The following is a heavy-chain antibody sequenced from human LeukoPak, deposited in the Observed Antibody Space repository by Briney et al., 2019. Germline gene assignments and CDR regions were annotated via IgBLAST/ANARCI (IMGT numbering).Heavy chain of an antibody. D-gene: IGHD5-12*01. J-gene: IGHJ4*02. V-gene: IGHV4-59*01. Sequence: SETLSLTCTVSGDSINGFSWSWIRQSPGKGLEWIGYIYYSGSTNYSPSLKSRVTMSVDTSKNHLSLKLSSVTTADTAAYYCARAGIVATIRVVRTNYFDYWGQGTLVTVSS. CDR3: ARAGIVATIRVVRTNYFDY. CDR2: IYYSGST. CDR1: GDSINGFS.